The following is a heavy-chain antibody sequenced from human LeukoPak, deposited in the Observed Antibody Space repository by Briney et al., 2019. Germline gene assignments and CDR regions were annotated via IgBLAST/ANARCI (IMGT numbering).Heavy chain of an antibody. J-gene: IGHJ4*02. CDR2: ISGSGGST. Sequence: QAGGSLRLSCAASGFTFSSYAMSWVRQAPGKGLEWVSDISGSGGSTYYADSVKGRFTISRDNSKNTLYLQMNSLRAEDTAVYYCAKDHSPSSGWYFDYWGQGTLVTVSS. CDR3: AKDHSPSSGWYFDY. CDR1: GFTFSSYA. V-gene: IGHV3-23*01. D-gene: IGHD6-19*01.